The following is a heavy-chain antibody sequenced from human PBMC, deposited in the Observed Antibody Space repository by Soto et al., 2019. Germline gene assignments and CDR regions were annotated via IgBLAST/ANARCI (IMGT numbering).Heavy chain of an antibody. CDR1: GYTFTSYY. Sequence: ASVKVSCKASGYTFTSYYMHWVRQAPGQGLERMGIINPSGGSTSYAQKFQGRVTMTRDTSTSTVYMELSSLRSEDTAVYYCAREGLRYFDWLLNYYGMDVWGQGTTVTVSS. D-gene: IGHD3-9*01. CDR2: INPSGGST. J-gene: IGHJ6*02. CDR3: AREGLRYFDWLLNYYGMDV. V-gene: IGHV1-46*01.